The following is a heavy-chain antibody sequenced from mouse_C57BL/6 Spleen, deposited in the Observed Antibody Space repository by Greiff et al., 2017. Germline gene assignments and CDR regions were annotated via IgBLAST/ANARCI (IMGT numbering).Heavy chain of an antibody. J-gene: IGHJ2*01. D-gene: IGHD1-1*01. CDR2: LVPSVSYT. V-gene: IGHV1-69*01. Sequence: QVQLQQPGAELVMPGASVKLSCKASGYTFTSYWMHWVKQRPGQGLEWIGELVPSVSYTNYNQKFKGKSTLTVDKSSSTAYMQLSSLTSEDSAVYYCARLLRSPYYFDYWGQGTTLTVSS. CDR1: GYTFTSYW. CDR3: ARLLRSPYYFDY.